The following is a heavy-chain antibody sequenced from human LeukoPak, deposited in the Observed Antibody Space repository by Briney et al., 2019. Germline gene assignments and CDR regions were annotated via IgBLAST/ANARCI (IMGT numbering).Heavy chain of an antibody. J-gene: IGHJ1*01. Sequence: PGGSLRLSCAASGFTFDDYSMHWVRQAPGKGLEWVSLISWDGGSTYYADSVKGRFTISRDNSKNSLFLQMNSLRTEDTALYYCAKDMKGYFQHWGQGTLVTVSS. CDR1: GFTFDDYS. CDR2: ISWDGGST. V-gene: IGHV3-43*01. CDR3: AKDMKGYFQH.